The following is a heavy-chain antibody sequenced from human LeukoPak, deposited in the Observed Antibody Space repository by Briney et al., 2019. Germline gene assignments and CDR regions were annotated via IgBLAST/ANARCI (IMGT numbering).Heavy chain of an antibody. Sequence: GGSLRLSCAGSGFIFSSYVMHWVRQAPGKGLEWVAVISYDGSHKYYADSVKGRFTISRDNSRNTLYLQMNSLRAEDTAVYYCVRGWGRDCTSTSCYIAYNWGQGTLVTVSS. CDR2: ISYDGSHK. CDR1: GFIFSSYV. V-gene: IGHV3-30-3*01. J-gene: IGHJ4*02. D-gene: IGHD2-2*02. CDR3: VRGWGRDCTSTSCYIAYN.